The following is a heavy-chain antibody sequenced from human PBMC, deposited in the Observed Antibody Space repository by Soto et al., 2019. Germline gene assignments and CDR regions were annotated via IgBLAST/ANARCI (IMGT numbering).Heavy chain of an antibody. CDR1: GGSMTTGDQY. Sequence: SETLSLTCTVTGGSMTTGDQYWTWIRHRPGEGLEWFGYINHRGSLYYNPSLESRVSMTVDTSKNQFSLNLSSVTAADTAVYYCARELPQRQGRNMDVWGQGTTVTVSS. CDR2: INHRGSL. J-gene: IGHJ6*02. V-gene: IGHV4-31*03. CDR3: ARELPQRQGRNMDV. D-gene: IGHD1-1*01.